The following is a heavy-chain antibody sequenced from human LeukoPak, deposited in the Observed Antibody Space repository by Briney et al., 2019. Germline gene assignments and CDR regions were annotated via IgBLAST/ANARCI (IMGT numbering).Heavy chain of an antibody. Sequence: ASVKVSCKASGYTFTSYGISWVRQAPGQGLEWMGWINPNSGGTNYAQKFQGRVTMTRDTSISTAYMELSRLRSDDTAVYYCASWHCSSTSCYVNWFDPWGQGTLVTVSS. CDR1: GYTFTSYG. CDR3: ASWHCSSTSCYVNWFDP. V-gene: IGHV1-2*02. CDR2: INPNSGGT. J-gene: IGHJ5*02. D-gene: IGHD2-2*01.